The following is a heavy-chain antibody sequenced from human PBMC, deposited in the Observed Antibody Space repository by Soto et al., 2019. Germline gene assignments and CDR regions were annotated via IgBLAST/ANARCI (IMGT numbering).Heavy chain of an antibody. Sequence: QVQLQESGPGLVKPSGTLSLTCAVSGGSIRSNNWWSWVRQPPGKGLEWIGEIFQSGSTNNNPSLKTRVTISVDKSKNQFSLKLSSVTAADTAVYYCARVNSGSCSAYWGQGTLVTVSS. D-gene: IGHD1-26*01. V-gene: IGHV4-4*02. CDR3: ARVNSGSCSAY. CDR1: GGSIRSNNW. J-gene: IGHJ4*02. CDR2: IFQSGST.